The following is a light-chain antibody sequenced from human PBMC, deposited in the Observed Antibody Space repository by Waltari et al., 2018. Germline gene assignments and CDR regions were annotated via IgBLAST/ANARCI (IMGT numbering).Light chain of an antibody. J-gene: IGKJ2*01. CDR3: QQFDTDVT. CDR1: HRINIW. Sequence: IQVIQSPSTLSASVGDTVTISCRVSHRINIWLAWYQQKPGKAPKLLIKKASTLEDGVPSRFSGSGSGTEFTLTIKSLQPDDFGTYFCQQFDTDVTFGQWTKVEI. CDR2: KAS. V-gene: IGKV1-5*01.